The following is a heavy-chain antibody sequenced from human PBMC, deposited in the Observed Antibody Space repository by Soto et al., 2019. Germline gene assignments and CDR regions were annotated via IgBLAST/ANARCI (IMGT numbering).Heavy chain of an antibody. J-gene: IGHJ4*02. V-gene: IGHV4-61*08. CDR1: DDSFRGAEYY. CDR2: TYCNGDT. D-gene: IGHD6-19*01. CDR3: ARGPAYIDGWRTFDL. Sequence: KPSETLSLTCTVSDDSFRGAEYYWSWIRQPLGKGPEWIGYTYCNGDTKYNPALRSRVTMSEDTSKNQFSLRLSSVTAADTAVYFCARGPAYIDGWRTFDLWGRGILVTVSS.